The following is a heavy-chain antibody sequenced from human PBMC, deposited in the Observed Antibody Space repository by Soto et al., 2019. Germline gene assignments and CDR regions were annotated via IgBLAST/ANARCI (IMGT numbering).Heavy chain of an antibody. CDR1: GYTFTNYG. Sequence: QVQLVQSGAEVKKPGASVTVSCKASGYTFTNYGINWVRQAPGQGLEWMGWISAYSGHTNYAQKLQDRVTMTTDTSTSTAHMELRSLRSDDTAVYYCARPPHLADNVELDYWGQGTLVTVSS. CDR3: ARPPHLADNVELDY. J-gene: IGHJ4*02. V-gene: IGHV1-18*01. CDR2: ISAYSGHT. D-gene: IGHD6-19*01.